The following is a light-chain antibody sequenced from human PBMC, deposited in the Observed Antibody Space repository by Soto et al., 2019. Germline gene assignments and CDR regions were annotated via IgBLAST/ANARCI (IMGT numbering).Light chain of an antibody. CDR1: QTISSW. CDR2: KAS. J-gene: IGKJ1*01. V-gene: IGKV1-5*03. CDR3: QHYNSYSEA. Sequence: DIHMTQSPSTLSGSVGYRVTITCRASQTISSWLAWYQQKPGKAPKLLIYKASTLKSGVPSRFSGSGSGTEFTLTISSLQPDDFESYYCQHYNSYSEAFGQGTKVDIK.